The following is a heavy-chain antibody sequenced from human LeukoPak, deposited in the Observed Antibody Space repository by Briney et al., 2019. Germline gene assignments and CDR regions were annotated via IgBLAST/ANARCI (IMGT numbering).Heavy chain of an antibody. V-gene: IGHV1-69*06. CDR2: IIPIFGTT. CDR3: ARVVGLTGYSSSWYSGYYYYMDV. CDR1: VGTFSSNT. Sequence: SVKVSCKASVGTFSSNTISWVRQAPGQGLEWMGGIIPIFGTTNYAQKFQDRVTITADKSTSTAYMELSSLRSEDTAVYYCARVVGLTGYSSSWYSGYYYYMDVWGKGTTVTVSS. J-gene: IGHJ6*03. D-gene: IGHD6-13*01.